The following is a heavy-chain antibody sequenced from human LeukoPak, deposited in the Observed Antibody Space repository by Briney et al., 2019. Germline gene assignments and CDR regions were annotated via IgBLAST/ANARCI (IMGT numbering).Heavy chain of an antibody. Sequence: SQTLSLTCTVSGGSISSGSYYWSWIRQPAGKGLEWIGRIYTSASTNYNPSLKSRVTVSVDTSKNQFSLKLSSVTAADTAVYYCARDLGWLLAFDIWGQGTMVTVSS. V-gene: IGHV4-61*02. D-gene: IGHD3-3*01. CDR2: IYTSAST. J-gene: IGHJ3*02. CDR1: GGSISSGSYY. CDR3: ARDLGWLLAFDI.